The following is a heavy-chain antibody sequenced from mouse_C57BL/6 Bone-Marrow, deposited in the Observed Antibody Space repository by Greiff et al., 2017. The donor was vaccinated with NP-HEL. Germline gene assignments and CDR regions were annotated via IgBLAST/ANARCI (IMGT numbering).Heavy chain of an antibody. Sequence: VQPQQSGPGLVQPSQSLSITCTVSGFSLTSYGVHWVRQSPGKGLAWLGVIWSGGSTDYNAAFISRLSISKANSKSQVFFKMNSLQASDKSIYYCARPAGYHYAMYYWGQGTSVTVSS. D-gene: IGHD2-2*01. CDR1: GFSLTSYG. J-gene: IGHJ4*01. CDR2: IWSGGST. CDR3: ARPAGYHYAMYY. V-gene: IGHV2-2*01.